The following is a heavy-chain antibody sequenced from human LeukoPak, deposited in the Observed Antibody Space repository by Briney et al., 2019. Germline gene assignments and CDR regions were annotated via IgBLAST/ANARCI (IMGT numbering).Heavy chain of an antibody. J-gene: IGHJ4*02. V-gene: IGHV4-59*02. CDR2: IYYSASA. D-gene: IGHD3-22*01. Sequence: SETLSLAWTVSGDSVSNYYWSWIRQPPGKRLEWIGSIYYSASATYNPCLKSRVTISLETSKNQFFLKLSPVTAAATAVYYCARYVSSSGYYSFDYWGQGTLVTVSS. CDR3: ARYVSSSGYYSFDY. CDR1: GDSVSNYY.